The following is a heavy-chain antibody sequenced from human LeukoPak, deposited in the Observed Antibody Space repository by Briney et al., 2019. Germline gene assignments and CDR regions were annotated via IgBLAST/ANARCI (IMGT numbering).Heavy chain of an antibody. CDR3: AGEGGVVVPAAFDY. Sequence: SVKVSCKASGGTFSSYAISWVRQAPGQGLEWMGRIIPIFGIANYAQKFQGRVTITADKSTSTAYMELSSLRSEDTAVYYCAGEGGVVVPAAFDYWGQGTLVTVSS. D-gene: IGHD2-2*01. CDR1: GGTFSSYA. V-gene: IGHV1-69*04. CDR2: IIPIFGIA. J-gene: IGHJ4*02.